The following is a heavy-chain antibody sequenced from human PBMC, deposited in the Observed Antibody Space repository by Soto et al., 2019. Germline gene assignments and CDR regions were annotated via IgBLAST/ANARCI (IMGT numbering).Heavy chain of an antibody. CDR3: AKVKPYYDILTGYYLISYFDY. V-gene: IGHV3-23*01. J-gene: IGHJ4*02. Sequence: LRLSCAASGFTFSSYAMSWVRQAPGKGLEWVSAISGSGGSTYYADSVKGRFTISRDNSKNTLYLQMNSLRAEDTAVYYCAKVKPYYDILTGYYLISYFDYWGQGTLVTVSS. CDR1: GFTFSSYA. D-gene: IGHD3-9*01. CDR2: ISGSGGST.